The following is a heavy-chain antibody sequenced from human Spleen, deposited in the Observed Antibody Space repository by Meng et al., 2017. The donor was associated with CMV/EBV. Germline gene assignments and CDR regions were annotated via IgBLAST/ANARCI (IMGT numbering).Heavy chain of an antibody. CDR2: IRYDGSNK. D-gene: IGHD6-19*01. CDR3: AKSPGSGWYNHDY. J-gene: IGHJ4*02. CDR1: GFTFSNLG. V-gene: IGHV3-30*02. Sequence: GESLKISCASSGFTFSNLGMHWVRQAPGKGLEWVAFIRYDGSNKYYADSVKGRFTISRDNSKNTLYLQMNSLRAEDTAVYYCAKSPGSGWYNHDYWGQGTLVTVSS.